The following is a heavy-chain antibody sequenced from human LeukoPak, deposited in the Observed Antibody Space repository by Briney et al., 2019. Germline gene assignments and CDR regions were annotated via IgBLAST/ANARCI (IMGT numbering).Heavy chain of an antibody. D-gene: IGHD4-17*01. CDR3: ARDPYGDYGGDY. Sequence: ASVKVSCKASGYTFTAYYIHWVRQAPGQGLEWMGIINPSGGSTSYAQKFQGRVTMTRDTSTSTVYMELSSLRSEDTAVYYCARDPYGDYGGDYWGQGTLVTVSS. CDR2: INPSGGST. J-gene: IGHJ4*02. CDR1: GYTFTAYY. V-gene: IGHV1-46*01.